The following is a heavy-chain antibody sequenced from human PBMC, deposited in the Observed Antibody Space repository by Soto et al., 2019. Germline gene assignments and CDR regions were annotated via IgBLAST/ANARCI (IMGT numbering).Heavy chain of an antibody. D-gene: IGHD6-19*01. Sequence: QVQLVESGGGVVQPGRSLRLSCAASGFAFNKYGVHWVRQAPGEGLEWVFLISFDGSDEWYADSGKGRFTISRDNSKNTLYLQMNSLRPEDTAVYYCAKGYEISPPIASGWYPNYYYGMDVWDQGTTVTV. J-gene: IGHJ6*02. V-gene: IGHV3-30*18. CDR3: AKGYEISPPIASGWYPNYYYGMDV. CDR1: GFAFNKYG. CDR2: ISFDGSDE.